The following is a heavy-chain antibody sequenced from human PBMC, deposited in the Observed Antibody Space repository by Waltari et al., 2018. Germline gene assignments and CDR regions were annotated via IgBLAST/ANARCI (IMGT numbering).Heavy chain of an antibody. Sequence: EMQLLESGGGLAQPGGSLRLSCGASGFTLASYTLTWVRQAPGKGLEWVSLMSGSGLIDYADSVKGRFIISRDNSKNTVFLQMNSLRAEDTAVYYCAKDEGNRRAPTFGMDVWGRGTTVIVS. CDR2: MSGSGLI. CDR3: AKDEGNRRAPTFGMDV. V-gene: IGHV3-23*01. J-gene: IGHJ6*02. CDR1: GFTLASYT. D-gene: IGHD3-10*01.